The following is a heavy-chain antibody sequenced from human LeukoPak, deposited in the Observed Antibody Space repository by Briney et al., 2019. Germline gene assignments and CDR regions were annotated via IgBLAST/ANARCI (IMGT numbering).Heavy chain of an antibody. CDR3: ARDYRYLNWFDP. Sequence: PSETLSLTCTVSGGSISSGGYYWSWIRQHPGKGLEWIGYIYYSGSTYYNPSLKSRVTISVDTSKNQFSLKLSSVTAADTAVYYCARDYRYLNWFDPWGQGTLVTVSS. J-gene: IGHJ5*02. V-gene: IGHV4-31*03. D-gene: IGHD1-26*01. CDR1: GGSISSGGYY. CDR2: IYYSGST.